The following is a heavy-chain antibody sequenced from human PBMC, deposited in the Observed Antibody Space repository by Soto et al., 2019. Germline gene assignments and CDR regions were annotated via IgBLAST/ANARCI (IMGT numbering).Heavy chain of an antibody. CDR3: ARLQFGEGFDY. J-gene: IGHJ4*02. D-gene: IGHD3-10*01. CDR2: SYYSGTT. CDR1: GASISVHSYY. V-gene: IGHV4-39*07. Sequence: SETLSLTCTVSGASISVHSYYWTWIRQPPGKGLEWIGSSYYSGTTYFNPSLKSRVSMSVDKSKNQFSLHLTSVTAADTAVYYCARLQFGEGFDYWGQGALVTVSS.